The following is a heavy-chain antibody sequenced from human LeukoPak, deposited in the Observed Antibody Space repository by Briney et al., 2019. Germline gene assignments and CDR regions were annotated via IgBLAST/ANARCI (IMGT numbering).Heavy chain of an antibody. CDR3: VKGQVDY. Sequence: GGSLRLSCSASGFTFSSSVMLWVRQAPGKGLEYVSGISNNGISTDYGDSVKGRFTMSRDNSKNTLFLQMSSLRVEDTAIYYCVKGQVDYWGRGTLVTVSS. CDR2: ISNNGIST. CDR1: GFTFSSSV. J-gene: IGHJ4*02. V-gene: IGHV3-64D*09.